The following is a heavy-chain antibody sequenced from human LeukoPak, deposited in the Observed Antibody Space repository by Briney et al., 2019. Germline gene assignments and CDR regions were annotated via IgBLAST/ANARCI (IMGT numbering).Heavy chain of an antibody. V-gene: IGHV3-23*01. J-gene: IGHJ4*02. D-gene: IGHD4-17*01. CDR1: GFTFSSYA. CDR2: ISGSGGST. CDR3: AKTRAVRRQGFDY. Sequence: GGSLRFSCAASGFTFSSYAMSWVRQAPGKGLEWVSAISGSGGSTYYADSVKGRFTISRDNSKNTLYLQMNSLRAEDTAVYYCAKTRAVRRQGFDYWGQGTLVTVSS.